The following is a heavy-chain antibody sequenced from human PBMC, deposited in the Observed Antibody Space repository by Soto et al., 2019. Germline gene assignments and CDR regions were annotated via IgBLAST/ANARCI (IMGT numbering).Heavy chain of an antibody. CDR2: ISGDGTTF. CDR3: ARYGSGNYYRNFDY. J-gene: IGHJ4*02. D-gene: IGHD3-10*01. V-gene: IGHV3-48*03. CDR1: GFTFSSYE. Sequence: GGSLRLSCAASGFTFSSYEMNWVRQAPGKGPEWVSYISGDGTTFYYADSVKGRFTISRDNAKNLLYLQMNSLRAEDTAVYYCARYGSGNYYRNFDYWGQGTLVTVSS.